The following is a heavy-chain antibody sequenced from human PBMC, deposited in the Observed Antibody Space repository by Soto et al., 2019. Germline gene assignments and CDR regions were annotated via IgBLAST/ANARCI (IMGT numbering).Heavy chain of an antibody. V-gene: IGHV3-23*01. J-gene: IGHJ4*01. CDR2: ISGSGGST. Sequence: GGSLRLSCAASGFTFSSYAMSWVRQAPGKGLEWVSAISGSGGSTYYADSVKGRFTISRDNSKNTLYLQMNSLRAEDTAVYYSAGGLVLCSHRSSNWGNGTLVTVSS. CDR3: AGGLVLCSHRSSN. D-gene: IGHD6-6*01. CDR1: GFTFSSYA.